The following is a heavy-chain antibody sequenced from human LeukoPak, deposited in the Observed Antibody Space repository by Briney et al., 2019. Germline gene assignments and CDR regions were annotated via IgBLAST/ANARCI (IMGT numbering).Heavy chain of an antibody. CDR2: IYYNGNT. D-gene: IGHD1-26*01. Sequence: SETLSLTCTVSGGSITDHFWSWIRRPPGKGLEWIGYIYYNGNTNYSPSLESRVTMSVDTSKNLFSLKVSSVTAADTAVYYCARGRSNYYGMDVWGQGTTVTVSS. CDR1: GGSITDHF. CDR3: ARGRSNYYGMDV. J-gene: IGHJ6*02. V-gene: IGHV4-59*11.